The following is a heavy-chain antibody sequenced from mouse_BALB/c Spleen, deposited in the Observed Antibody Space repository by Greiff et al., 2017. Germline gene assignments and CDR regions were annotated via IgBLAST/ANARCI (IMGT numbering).Heavy chain of an antibody. J-gene: IGHJ1*01. D-gene: IGHD1-1*01. CDR2: INPSNGRT. V-gene: IGHV1S81*02. CDR1: GYTFTSYW. CDR3: ARGSYWYFDV. Sequence: QVQLQQSGPELEKPGASVKLSCKASGYTFTSYWMHWVKQRPGQGLEWIGEINPSNGRTNYNEKFKSKATLTVDKSSSTAYMQLSSLTSEDSAVYYCARGSYWYFDVWGAGTTVTVSS.